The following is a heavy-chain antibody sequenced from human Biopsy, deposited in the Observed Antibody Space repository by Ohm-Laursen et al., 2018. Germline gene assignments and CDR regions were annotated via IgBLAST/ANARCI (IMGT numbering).Heavy chain of an antibody. CDR3: ARGEVTFGELIVSLDS. D-gene: IGHD3-16*02. V-gene: IGHV1-18*01. Sequence: ASVKVSCKTSGYNFIRYSINWVRQAPGQGLEWMGWIRPLNGDTKYGQKFQDRVTMTTDTSTSTVYMEPTSLRSDDTAVYYCARGEVTFGELIVSLDSWGQGTLVTVSS. CDR2: IRPLNGDT. CDR1: GYNFIRYS. J-gene: IGHJ4*02.